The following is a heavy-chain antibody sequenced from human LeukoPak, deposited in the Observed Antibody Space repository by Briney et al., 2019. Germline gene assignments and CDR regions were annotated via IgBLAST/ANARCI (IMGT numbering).Heavy chain of an antibody. CDR3: ARDMGYNYGSYFDY. CDR1: GFTFSTSA. V-gene: IGHV3-23*01. J-gene: IGHJ4*02. Sequence: GGSLRLSCVVSGFTFSTSAMSWVRQAPGKGLEWVSGISESGGSTYYADSVKGRFTSSRDNSKNTLYLQMNNLRAEDTAVYYCARDMGYNYGSYFDYWGQGTLVTVSS. D-gene: IGHD5-18*01. CDR2: ISESGGST.